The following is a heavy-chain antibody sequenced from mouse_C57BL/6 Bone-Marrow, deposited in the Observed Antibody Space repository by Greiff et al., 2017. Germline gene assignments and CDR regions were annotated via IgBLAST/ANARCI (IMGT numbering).Heavy chain of an antibody. D-gene: IGHD1-1*01. V-gene: IGHV1-81*01. CDR1: GYTLTSYG. J-gene: IGHJ3*01. Sequence: VQLQQSGAELARPGASVKLSCKASGYTLTSYGISWVKQRTGQGLEWIGEIYPSSGNTYYNEKFKGKATLTADTSSSTAYMELRSLTSEDSAVXYCASSYGETYWGQGTLVTVSA. CDR2: IYPSSGNT. CDR3: ASSYGETY.